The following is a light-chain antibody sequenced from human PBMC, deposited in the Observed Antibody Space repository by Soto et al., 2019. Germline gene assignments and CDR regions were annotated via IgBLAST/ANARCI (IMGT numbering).Light chain of an antibody. CDR3: QQYGSSRPIT. V-gene: IGKV3-20*01. CDR2: GAS. CDR1: QSVSSN. Sequence: EIVLTQSPGTLSLSPGERATLSCRASQSVSSNLAWYQQKPGQAPRLLIYGASSRATGIPDRFSGSGSGTDFTLTISRLEPEDFAVYYCQQYGSSRPITFGQGTRLEIK. J-gene: IGKJ5*01.